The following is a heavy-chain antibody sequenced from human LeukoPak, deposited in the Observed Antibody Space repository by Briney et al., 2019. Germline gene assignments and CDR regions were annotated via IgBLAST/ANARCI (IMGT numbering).Heavy chain of an antibody. CDR3: MKWGSAADIQG. V-gene: IGHV3-7*03. CDR1: GFTFSSHW. D-gene: IGHD6-25*01. CDR2: INPAGSDT. J-gene: IGHJ4*02. Sequence: PGGSLRLSCEASGFTFSSHWMGWVRQALGKGLEWVANINPAGSDTYYVDSVKGRFTISRDNAKKSTFLQMNSLRVEETALYYCMKWGSAADIQGWGQGTLVTVSS.